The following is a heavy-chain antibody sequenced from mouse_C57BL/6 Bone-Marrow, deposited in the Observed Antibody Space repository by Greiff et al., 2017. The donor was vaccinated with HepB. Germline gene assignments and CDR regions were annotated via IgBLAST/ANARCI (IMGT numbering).Heavy chain of an antibody. CDR1: GFTFSSYA. CDR2: ISDGGSYT. V-gene: IGHV5-4*01. Sequence: EVMLVESGGGLVKPGGSLKLSCAASGFTFSSYAMSWVRQTPEKRLEWVATISDGGSYTYYTDNVKGRFTISRDNAKNNLYLQMSHLKSEDTAMYYCARDLDYQYYAMDYWGQGTSVTVSS. J-gene: IGHJ4*01. CDR3: ARDLDYQYYAMDY. D-gene: IGHD2-4*01.